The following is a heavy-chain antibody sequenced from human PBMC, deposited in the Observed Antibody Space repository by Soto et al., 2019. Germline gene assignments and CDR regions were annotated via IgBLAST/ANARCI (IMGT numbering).Heavy chain of an antibody. Sequence: SETLSLTCAVSGGSISSGGYSWSWIRQPPGKGLEWIGYIYHSGSTYYNPSLKSRVTISADTSKNQFSLKLSSVTAADTAVYYCASRVRIDAFDIWGQGTMVTVSS. CDR3: ASRVRIDAFDI. V-gene: IGHV4-30-2*01. CDR1: GGSISSGGYS. J-gene: IGHJ3*02. CDR2: IYHSGST. D-gene: IGHD1-1*01.